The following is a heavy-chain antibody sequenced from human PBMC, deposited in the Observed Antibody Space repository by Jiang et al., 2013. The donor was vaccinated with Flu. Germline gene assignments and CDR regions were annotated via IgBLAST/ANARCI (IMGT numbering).Heavy chain of an antibody. CDR1: GGSISSSSYY. Sequence: GPGLVKPSETLSLTCTVSGGSISSSSYYWAWIRQPPGKGLEWIASIYYSGNTYYSPSLKSRVTISVDTSRNQFSLKLSSVTAADTAVYYCARRDGYSRRDGYGSSWYWFDPWGQGTLVTVSS. CDR2: IYYSGNT. V-gene: IGHV4-39*07. J-gene: IGHJ5*02. CDR3: ARRDGYSRRDGYGSSWYWFDP. D-gene: IGHD6-13*01.